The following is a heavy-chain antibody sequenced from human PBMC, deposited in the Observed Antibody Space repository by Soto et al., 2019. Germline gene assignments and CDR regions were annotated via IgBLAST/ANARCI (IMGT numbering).Heavy chain of an antibody. V-gene: IGHV6-1*01. Sequence: SQTLSLTCAISGDSVSSNSAAWNCIRQSPSRGLEWLGRTYYRSKWYNDYAVSVKSRITINPDTSKNQFSLQLNSVTPEDTAVYYCARDSPGVAAVGYREYYYYYYGMYVCGQGT. CDR3: ARDSPGVAAVGYREYYYYYYGMYV. CDR2: TYYRSKWYN. D-gene: IGHD6-13*01. J-gene: IGHJ6*02. CDR1: GDSVSSNSAA.